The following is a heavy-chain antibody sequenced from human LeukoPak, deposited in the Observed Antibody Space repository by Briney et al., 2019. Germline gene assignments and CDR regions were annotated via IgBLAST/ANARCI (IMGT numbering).Heavy chain of an antibody. J-gene: IGHJ4*02. V-gene: IGHV1-18*01. D-gene: IGHD3-22*01. CDR2: ISAYNGNT. CDR1: GYTFTSYG. Sequence: ASVKVSCKASGYTFTSYGISWVRQAPGQGLEWMGWISAYNGNTNYAQKLQGRVTMTTDTSTSTAYMELRSLRSDDTAVYYCARDNLPNYYDSSVYFGYWGQGTLVTVSS. CDR3: ARDNLPNYYDSSVYFGY.